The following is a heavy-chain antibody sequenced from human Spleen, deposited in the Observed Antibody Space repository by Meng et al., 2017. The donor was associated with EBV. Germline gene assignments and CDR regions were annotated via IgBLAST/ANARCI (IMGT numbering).Heavy chain of an antibody. V-gene: IGHV3-23*04. CDR2: ISGHDRST. Sequence: EVQLVESGGGSVQPGGSLRLSCAASGFSFSAYAMNWVRQAPGKGLEWVSGISGHDRSTYYTDSVKGRFTISRDNSKNTLYLQMDSLRAEDTAVYYCAPDYSDDWGQGTLVTVSS. CDR1: GFSFSAYA. J-gene: IGHJ4*02. CDR3: APDYSDD.